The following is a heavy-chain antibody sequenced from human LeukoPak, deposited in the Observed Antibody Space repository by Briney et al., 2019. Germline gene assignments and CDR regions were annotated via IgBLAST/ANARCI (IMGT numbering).Heavy chain of an antibody. CDR2: IYYSGIT. CDR3: ARSDYYDFRQIDY. V-gene: IGHV4-39*01. D-gene: IGHD3/OR15-3a*01. Sequence: PSATLSLTCTVSGDSISTSSYYWGWVRQPPGRGLEWLGSIYYSGITHYNPSLKSRLTIYVDTSRNQFSLHLFSVTAADTAVFYCARSDYYDFRQIDYWGQGTLVTASS. J-gene: IGHJ4*02. CDR1: GDSISTSSYY.